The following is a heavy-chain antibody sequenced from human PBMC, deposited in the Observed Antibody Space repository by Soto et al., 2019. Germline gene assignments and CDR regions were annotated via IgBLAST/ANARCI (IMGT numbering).Heavy chain of an antibody. Sequence: GGSLRLSCAAAGFSVSTSHISWVRQAPGKGLEWVSVIYSGGATHYAVSVKGRFTISRDNAKNSLYLQMNSLRAEDTALYYCAKAHYGSGTGFDYWGQGTLVTVSS. V-gene: IGHV3-53*05. J-gene: IGHJ4*02. D-gene: IGHD3-10*01. CDR2: IYSGGAT. CDR3: AKAHYGSGTGFDY. CDR1: GFSVSTSH.